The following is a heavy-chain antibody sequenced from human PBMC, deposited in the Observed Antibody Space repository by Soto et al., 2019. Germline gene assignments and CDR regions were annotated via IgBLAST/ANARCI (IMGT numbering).Heavy chain of an antibody. J-gene: IGHJ6*02. Sequence: ASVKVSCKASGFTFTSSAVQWVRQARGQRLEWIGWIVVGSGNTNYAQKFQERVTITRDMSTSTAYMELSSLRSEDTAVYYCAADSPAMVSPYYYGMDVWGQGTTVTVSS. CDR1: GFTFTSSA. CDR3: AADSPAMVSPYYYGMDV. D-gene: IGHD5-18*01. CDR2: IVVGSGNT. V-gene: IGHV1-58*01.